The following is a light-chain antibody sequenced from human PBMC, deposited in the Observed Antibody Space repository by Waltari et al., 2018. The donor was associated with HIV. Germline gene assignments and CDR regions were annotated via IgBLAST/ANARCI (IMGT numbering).Light chain of an antibody. V-gene: IGLV1-44*01. J-gene: IGLJ2*01. CDR1: SSNIGRTT. CDR3: ALWDDSLNGVL. CDR2: SNN. Sequence: QSELSQPPSASGTPGQRVAIPCSGSSSNIGRTTVHWYQQLPGTAPKLLIYSNNQRPSGVPDRFSGSKSGTSASLAITGLQSEDEADYYCALWDDSLNGVLFGGGTKLTVL.